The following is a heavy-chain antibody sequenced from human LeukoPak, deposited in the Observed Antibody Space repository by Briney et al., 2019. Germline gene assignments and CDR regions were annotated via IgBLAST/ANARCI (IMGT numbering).Heavy chain of an antibody. CDR2: IKSKTDGGTT. J-gene: IGHJ2*01. CDR3: TTGAYDILTGYYHWYFDL. Sequence: GGSLRLSCAASGFXFTNAWISWVRQAPGRGLEWVGRIKSKTDGGTTDYAAPVKGRFTISRDDSKNTLYLQMNSLKTEDTAVYYCTTGAYDILTGYYHWYFDLWGRGTLVTVSS. D-gene: IGHD3-9*01. V-gene: IGHV3-15*01. CDR1: GFXFTNAW.